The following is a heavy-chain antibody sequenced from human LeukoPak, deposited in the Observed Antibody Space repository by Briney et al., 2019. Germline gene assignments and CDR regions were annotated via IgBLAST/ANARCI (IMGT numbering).Heavy chain of an antibody. CDR2: IKLDGSEN. V-gene: IGHV3-7*01. CDR1: GFTFSSYW. CDR3: ARDAEGRRYSPQDY. Sequence: GGSLRLSCAASGFTFSSYWMSWVRQAPGKGLQWVASIKLDGSENYYVDSVRGRFTISRDNAKNSLFLQMSSLRAEDTAVYYCARDAEGRRYSPQDYWGQGTLVTVSS. D-gene: IGHD5-18*01. J-gene: IGHJ4*02.